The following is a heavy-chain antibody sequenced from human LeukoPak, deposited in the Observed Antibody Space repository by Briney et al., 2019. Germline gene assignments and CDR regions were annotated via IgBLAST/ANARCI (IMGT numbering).Heavy chain of an antibody. V-gene: IGHV1-18*01. Sequence: ATVKVSCKASGYTFTSYGISWVRQAPGQGLERMGWISAYNGNTNYAQKLQSRVTITTDTSTSTAYMELRSLRSDDTAVYYCARDQGGRLFGVVPRHAYDIWGQGTMVTVSS. CDR1: GYTFTSYG. CDR3: ARDQGGRLFGVVPRHAYDI. D-gene: IGHD3-3*01. CDR2: ISAYNGNT. J-gene: IGHJ3*02.